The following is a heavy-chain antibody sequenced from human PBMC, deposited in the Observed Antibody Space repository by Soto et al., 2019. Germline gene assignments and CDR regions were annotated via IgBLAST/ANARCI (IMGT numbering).Heavy chain of an antibody. Sequence: SETLSLTCSVSGGSISRYYWSWIRQPPGKGLEWIGYAYYSGDTGYNPSLQSRVTMAVDTSKNQVSLNLTSVTAADTAMYYCAREINDFWSGFSYYFDSWGPGTLVTVSS. CDR3: AREINDFWSGFSYYFDS. D-gene: IGHD3-3*01. J-gene: IGHJ4*02. CDR1: GGSISRYY. CDR2: AYYSGDT. V-gene: IGHV4-59*01.